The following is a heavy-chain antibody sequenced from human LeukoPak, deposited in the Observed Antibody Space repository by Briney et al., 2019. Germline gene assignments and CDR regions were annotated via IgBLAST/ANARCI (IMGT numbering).Heavy chain of an antibody. Sequence: GRSLRLSCAASGFTFDDYAMHWVRQAPGKGLERVSSISWNSGTIAYADSVKGRFTISRDSAKNSLYLQMNSLRAEDTALYYCAKDVGGNLKGNWFDTWGQGTQVTVSS. V-gene: IGHV3-9*01. J-gene: IGHJ5*02. CDR1: GFTFDDYA. CDR3: AKDVGGNLKGNWFDT. D-gene: IGHD1-14*01. CDR2: ISWNSGTI.